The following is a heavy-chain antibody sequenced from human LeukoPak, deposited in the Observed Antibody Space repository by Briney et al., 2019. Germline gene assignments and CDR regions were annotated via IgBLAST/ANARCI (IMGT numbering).Heavy chain of an antibody. D-gene: IGHD2-2*01. CDR2: IKPDGSEI. V-gene: IGHV3-7*01. Sequence: GGSLRLSCAASGFIFSSYWMTWVRQAPGKGLEWVANIKPDGSEIYSVDSVKGRFTISRDNAKSSLYLQMNSLRAEDTAVYYCALSTVAAAGDDWGQGTLVTVSS. J-gene: IGHJ4*02. CDR1: GFIFSSYW. CDR3: ALSTVAAAGDD.